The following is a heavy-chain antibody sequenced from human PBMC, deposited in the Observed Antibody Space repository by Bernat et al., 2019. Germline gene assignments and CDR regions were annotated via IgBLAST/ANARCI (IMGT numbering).Heavy chain of an antibody. Sequence: QLQLQESGPGLVKPSETLSLTCTVSGGSISSSSYYWGWIRQPPGKGLEWIGSIYYSGCTYYNPSLKSRVTISVYTSKNQFSLRLSSVTAADTVVYYCARQAMGDTTALTGWYLTSDYYFDYWGQGTLVTVSS. V-gene: IGHV4-39*01. CDR2: IYYSGCT. CDR3: ARQAMGDTTALTGWYLTSDYYFDY. D-gene: IGHD6-19*01. CDR1: GGSISSSSYY. J-gene: IGHJ4*02.